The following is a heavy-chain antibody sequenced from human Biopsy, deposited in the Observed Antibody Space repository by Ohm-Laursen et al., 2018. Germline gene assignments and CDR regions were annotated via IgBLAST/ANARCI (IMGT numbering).Heavy chain of an antibody. D-gene: IGHD6-19*01. J-gene: IGHJ5*02. CDR2: IWYDGSKK. CDR1: GLSFSTYG. V-gene: IGHV3-33*01. Sequence: SLRLSCAVSGLSFSTYGMHWVRQAPGKGLEWVAVIWYDGSKKYYADSVKGRFTITRDNSKNTLYLQMNSLRAEDTAVYYCASDRDSSGSFRWNHWGQGTLVTVSS. CDR3: ASDRDSSGSFRWNH.